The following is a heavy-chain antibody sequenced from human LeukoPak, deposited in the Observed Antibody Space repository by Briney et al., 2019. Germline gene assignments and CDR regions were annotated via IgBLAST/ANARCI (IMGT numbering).Heavy chain of an antibody. Sequence: GGSLRLSCAASGFTFSSYAMHWVRQAPGKGLEWVAVISYDGSNKYYADSVKGRFTISRDNSKNTLYLQMNSLRAEDTAVYYCARSDDHGLRSPFDYWGQGTLVTVSS. CDR2: ISYDGSNK. V-gene: IGHV3-30*04. CDR3: ARSDDHGLRSPFDY. D-gene: IGHD4-17*01. CDR1: GFTFSSYA. J-gene: IGHJ4*02.